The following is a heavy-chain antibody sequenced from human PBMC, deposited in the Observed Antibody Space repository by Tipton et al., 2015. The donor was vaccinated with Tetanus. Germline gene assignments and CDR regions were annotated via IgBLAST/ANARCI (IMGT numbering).Heavy chain of an antibody. CDR2: IYPGDSDT. CDR1: GYNFSHYW. CDR3: ARLHLRTFASSSGY. Sequence: VQLVQSGADVKKPGESLKISCQGYGYNFSHYWIAWVRQMPGKGLEWMGIIYPGDSDTRYSPSFQGRVTMSADKAINTAYPQWSSLKASDTAMYYCARLHLRTFASSSGYWGQGTLVTVSS. J-gene: IGHJ4*02. V-gene: IGHV5-51*01. D-gene: IGHD6-6*01.